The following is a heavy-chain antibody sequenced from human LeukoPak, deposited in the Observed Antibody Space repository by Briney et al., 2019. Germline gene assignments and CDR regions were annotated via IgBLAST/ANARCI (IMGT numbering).Heavy chain of an antibody. J-gene: IGHJ4*02. D-gene: IGHD2-2*01. Sequence: SETLSLTCAVYGGSFSGYYWSWIRQPPEKGLEWIGEINHSGSTNYNPSLKSRVTISVDTSKNQFSLKLSSVTAADTAVYYCARGESCSSTSCSIDYWGQGTLVTVSS. CDR3: ARGESCSSTSCSIDY. CDR2: INHSGST. V-gene: IGHV4-34*01. CDR1: GGSFSGYY.